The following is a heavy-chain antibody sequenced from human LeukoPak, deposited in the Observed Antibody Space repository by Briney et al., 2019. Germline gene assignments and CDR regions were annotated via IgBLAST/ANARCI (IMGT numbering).Heavy chain of an antibody. Sequence: SGGSLRLSCAASGFTLSIYGMHWVRQAPGKGLEWVAFIRYDGTSQYYTDSVKGRFTISRDNSMNTMYLQMNSLRVEDTAVYYCAKVGFGWYQIDYWGQGTLVTVSS. D-gene: IGHD6-19*01. V-gene: IGHV3-30*02. CDR3: AKVGFGWYQIDY. J-gene: IGHJ4*02. CDR1: GFTLSIYG. CDR2: IRYDGTSQ.